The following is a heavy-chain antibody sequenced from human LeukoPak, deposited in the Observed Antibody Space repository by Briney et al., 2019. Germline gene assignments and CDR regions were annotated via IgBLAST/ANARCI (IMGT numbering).Heavy chain of an antibody. D-gene: IGHD3-22*01. Sequence: GGSLRLSCAAPGFTFSSYAMHWVRQAPGKGLEWVAVISYDGSNKYYADSVKGRFTISRDNSKNTLYLQMNSLRAEDTAVYYCARGDSSGYYNAFDIWGQGTMVTVSS. CDR2: ISYDGSNK. V-gene: IGHV3-30*14. CDR3: ARGDSSGYYNAFDI. CDR1: GFTFSSYA. J-gene: IGHJ3*02.